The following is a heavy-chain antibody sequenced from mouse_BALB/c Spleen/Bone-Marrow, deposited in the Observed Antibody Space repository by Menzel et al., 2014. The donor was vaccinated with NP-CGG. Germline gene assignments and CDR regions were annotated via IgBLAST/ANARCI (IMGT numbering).Heavy chain of an antibody. D-gene: IGHD2-1*01. Sequence: QVQLQQSGAELAKPGASVKMSCKASGYTFTNYWMHWIKQRPGQGLEWIGYINPSTGYTECNQKFKDKATLTADKSSSTAYXQXXXXXSEDSAVYYCARKGYGNYHYYAMDYWGQGTSVTGSS. J-gene: IGHJ4*01. CDR3: ARKGYGNYHYYAMDY. CDR1: GYTFTNYW. CDR2: INPSTGYT. V-gene: IGHV1-7*01.